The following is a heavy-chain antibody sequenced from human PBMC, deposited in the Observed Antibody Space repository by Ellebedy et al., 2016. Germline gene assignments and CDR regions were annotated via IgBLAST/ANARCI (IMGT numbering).Heavy chain of an antibody. J-gene: IGHJ4*02. D-gene: IGHD4-11*01. CDR2: IYGNDDK. Sequence: SGPTLVKPTQTLTLTCTFSGFSLSTSAVVVGWVRLPPGKAPEWLAFIYGNDDKRYSPSLNSRLTITKDSSKSQVVLTVTNMDPVDTGTYYCVHRTTVTSVDYWGQGTLVTVSS. V-gene: IGHV2-5*01. CDR1: GFSLSTSAVV. CDR3: VHRTTVTSVDY.